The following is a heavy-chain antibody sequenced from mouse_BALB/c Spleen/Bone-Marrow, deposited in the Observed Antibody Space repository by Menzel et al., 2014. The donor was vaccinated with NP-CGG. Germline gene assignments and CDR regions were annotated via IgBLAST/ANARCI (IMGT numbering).Heavy chain of an antibody. CDR2: IDPSDSVT. J-gene: IGHJ3*01. CDR1: GYSFTSYW. D-gene: IGHD2-1*01. Sequence: QVQLQQSGPQLVRPGASVKISCKASGYSFTSYWMHWVKQRPGQGLEWIGMIDPSDSVTRLNQKFKDKATLTVDKSSSTAYMQLSSPTSEDSAVYYCASPSDGNPFAYWGQGTLVTVSA. V-gene: IGHV1S126*01. CDR3: ASPSDGNPFAY.